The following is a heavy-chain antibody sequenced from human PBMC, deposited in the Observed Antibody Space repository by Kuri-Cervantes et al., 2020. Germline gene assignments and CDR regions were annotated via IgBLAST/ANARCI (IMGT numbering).Heavy chain of an antibody. V-gene: IGHV3-7*01. J-gene: IGHJ4*02. Sequence: GGSLRLSCAASGFTFSSYWMSWVRQAPGEGLEWVANIKQDGSEKYYVDSVKGRFTISRDNAKNSLYLQTNSLRAEDTAVYYCARGPYYYDSSGSSGFDYWGQGTLVTVSS. CDR1: GFTFSSYW. CDR2: IKQDGSEK. D-gene: IGHD3-22*01. CDR3: ARGPYYYDSSGSSGFDY.